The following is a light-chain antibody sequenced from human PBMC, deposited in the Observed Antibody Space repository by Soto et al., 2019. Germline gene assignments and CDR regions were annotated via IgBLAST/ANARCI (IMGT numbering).Light chain of an antibody. Sequence: EIVLTQSPGTLSLSPGERATLSCRASQSVSNNYLAWYQQKPGQAPRLLIYGASSRATGIPDRFSGSGSGTDFTLTISSLEPEDFAVYYCQDRSVWAPPPLGAGPKAAIK. CDR1: QSVSNNY. CDR3: QDRSVWAPPP. CDR2: GAS. V-gene: IGKV3D-20*02. J-gene: IGKJ3*01.